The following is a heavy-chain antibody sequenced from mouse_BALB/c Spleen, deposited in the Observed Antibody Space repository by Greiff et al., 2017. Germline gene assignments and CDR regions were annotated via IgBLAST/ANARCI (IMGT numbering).Heavy chain of an antibody. V-gene: IGHV3-2*02. CDR3: ARGRGNYVVAWFAY. CDR2: ISYSGST. CDR1: GYSITSDYA. D-gene: IGHD2-1*01. Sequence: EVKLLESGPGLVKPSQSLSLTCTVTGYSITSDYAWNWIRQFPGNKLEWMGYISYSGSTSYNPSLKSRISITRDTSKNQFFLQLNSVTTEDTATYYCARGRGNYVVAWFAYWGQGTLVTVSA. J-gene: IGHJ3*01.